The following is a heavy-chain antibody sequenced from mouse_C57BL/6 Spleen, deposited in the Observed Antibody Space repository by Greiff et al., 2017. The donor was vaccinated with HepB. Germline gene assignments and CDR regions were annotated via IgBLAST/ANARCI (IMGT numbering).Heavy chain of an antibody. D-gene: IGHD2-3*01. Sequence: EVKLMESGPGMVKPSQSLSLTCTVTGYSITSGYDWHWIRHFPGNKLEWMGYISYSGSTNYNPSLKSRISITPDTSKNHFFLKLNSVTTEDTATYYCARGGDGYYVYYAMDYWGQGTSVTVSS. CDR1: GYSITSGYD. V-gene: IGHV3-1*01. CDR3: ARGGDGYYVYYAMDY. J-gene: IGHJ4*01. CDR2: ISYSGST.